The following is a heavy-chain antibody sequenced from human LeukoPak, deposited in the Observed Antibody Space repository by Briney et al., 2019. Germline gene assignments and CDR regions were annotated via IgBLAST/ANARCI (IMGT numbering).Heavy chain of an antibody. V-gene: IGHV3-48*01. J-gene: IGHJ5*02. CDR1: GFTFSTYS. Sequence: GGSLRLSCAASGFTFSTYSMNWVRQAPGKGLEWVSYISTSSNTIYYADSVKGRFTISRDNAKNSLYLQMNSLRAEDTAVYYCARDHIAVAGPFDPWGQGTLVTDSS. D-gene: IGHD6-19*01. CDR3: ARDHIAVAGPFDP. CDR2: ISTSSNTI.